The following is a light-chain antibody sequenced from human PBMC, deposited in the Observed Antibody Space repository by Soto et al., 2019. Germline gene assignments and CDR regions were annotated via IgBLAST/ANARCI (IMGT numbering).Light chain of an antibody. CDR3: GSKRHSTTLSV. CDR2: EVT. V-gene: IGLV2-14*01. J-gene: IGLJ1*01. CDR1: SSDVGAYNY. Sequence: QSALTQPASVSGSPGQSITISCTGTSSDVGAYNYVSWYQHHPGKVPKLLIYEVTNRPSGVSDRFSGSKSGNTASLTISGLQAEDDADYYCGSKRHSTTLSVFGSGPKVTVL.